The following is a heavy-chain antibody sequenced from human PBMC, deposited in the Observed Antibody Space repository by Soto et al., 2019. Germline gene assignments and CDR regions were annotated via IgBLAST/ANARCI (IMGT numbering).Heavy chain of an antibody. CDR3: ARHKSPADLAYYYGMDV. CDR2: IYPGDSDT. CDR1: GYSFTSYW. Sequence: PGESLKISCKGSGYSFTSYWIGWVRQMPGKGLEWMGIIYPGDSDTRYSPSFQGQVTISADKSISTAYLQWSSLKASDTAMYYCARHKSPADLAYYYGMDVWGQGTTVTVS. D-gene: IGHD3-3*01. J-gene: IGHJ6*02. V-gene: IGHV5-51*01.